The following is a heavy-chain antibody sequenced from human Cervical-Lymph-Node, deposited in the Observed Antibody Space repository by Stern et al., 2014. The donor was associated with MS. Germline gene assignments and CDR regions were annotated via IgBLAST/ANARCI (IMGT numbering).Heavy chain of an antibody. V-gene: IGHV5-51*01. Sequence: EVQLVESGAEVKKPGESLKISCKTSGYKFTNQWIAWVRQMPGKGLEFMGIIYPGDSDTRYNPSFQGQVIISADKSINTAYLQGSSLKASDTAMYYCATHPVGPWGQGTLVTVSS. CDR2: IYPGDSDT. J-gene: IGHJ5*02. CDR3: ATHPVGP. CDR1: GYKFTNQW.